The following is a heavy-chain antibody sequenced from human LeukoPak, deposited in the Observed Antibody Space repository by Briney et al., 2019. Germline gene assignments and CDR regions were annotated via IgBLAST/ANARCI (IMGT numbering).Heavy chain of an antibody. CDR1: GGSISSGGYF. V-gene: IGHV4-30-2*01. J-gene: IGHJ5*02. CDR2: IYHSGST. D-gene: IGHD2-2*01. Sequence: SETLSLTCTVSGGSISSGGYFWSWIRQPPGRGLEWIGYIYHSGSTYYNPSLKSRVTISIDTSKNQFPLKLSSVTAADTAVYYCAREGVVVPAVADPWGQGTLVTVSS. CDR3: AREGVVVPAVADP.